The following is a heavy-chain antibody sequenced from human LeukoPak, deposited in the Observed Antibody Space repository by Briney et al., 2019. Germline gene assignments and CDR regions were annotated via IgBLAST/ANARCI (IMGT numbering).Heavy chain of an antibody. J-gene: IGHJ5*02. CDR2: IYYSETT. CDR1: GGSISSNNYY. Sequence: SETLSLTCTVSGGSISSNNYYWGWIRQPPGKGLECIGTIYYSETTYYNPSLKSRVTMSVDKSQNQFSLKLSSVTAADTAVYYCARQGPGISATGFDPWGQGTLVTVSS. CDR3: ARQGPGISATGFDP. D-gene: IGHD6-25*01. V-gene: IGHV4-39*01.